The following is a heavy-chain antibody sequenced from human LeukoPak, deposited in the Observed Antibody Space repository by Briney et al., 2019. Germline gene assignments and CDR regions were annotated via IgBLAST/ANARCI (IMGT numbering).Heavy chain of an antibody. Sequence: NPGGSLRLSCAASGFTFSTFSMNWVRQAPGKGLEWVSFISSSSSYIYYADSVKGRFTISRDTAKNSLYLQMNSLRAEDTAVYYCARGGKPFDYWGQGTLVTVSS. CDR2: ISSSSSYI. CDR3: ARGGKPFDY. D-gene: IGHD1-1*01. CDR1: GFTFSTFS. V-gene: IGHV3-21*01. J-gene: IGHJ4*02.